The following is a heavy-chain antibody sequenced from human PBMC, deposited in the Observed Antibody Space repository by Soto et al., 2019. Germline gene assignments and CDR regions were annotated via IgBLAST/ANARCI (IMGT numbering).Heavy chain of an antibody. Sequence: QVQLVESGGGVVQPGRSLRLSCAASGFTFSNYGMLWVRQAPGKGLEWVAIISYDGSTKYYADSVKGRFTISRDNSKNTLYLQMNSLRAEDTAVYYCGGGWNFFDYWGRGTLVTVSS. J-gene: IGHJ4*02. D-gene: IGHD2-15*01. CDR1: GFTFSNYG. CDR3: GGGWNFFDY. CDR2: ISYDGSTK. V-gene: IGHV3-30*03.